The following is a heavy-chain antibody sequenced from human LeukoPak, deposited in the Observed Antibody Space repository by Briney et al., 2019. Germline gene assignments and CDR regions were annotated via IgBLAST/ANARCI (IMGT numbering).Heavy chain of an antibody. CDR3: AHGRYRRYGHDFDY. V-gene: IGHV2-5*02. J-gene: IGHJ4*02. D-gene: IGHD5-18*01. CDR1: GFSLSTSGVG. Sequence: SGPTLVKPTQTLTLTCTFSGFSLSTSGVGVGWIRQPPGKALEWLALIYWDDDKRYSPSLKSRLTITKDTSKSQVVLTMTNMDPVDTATYYCAHGRYRRYGHDFDYWGQGTLVTVSS. CDR2: IYWDDDK.